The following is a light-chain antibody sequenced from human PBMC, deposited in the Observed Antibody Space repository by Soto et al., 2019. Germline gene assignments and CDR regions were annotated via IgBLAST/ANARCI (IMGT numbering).Light chain of an antibody. J-gene: IGLJ1*01. CDR3: LSYTTSSSYV. CDR2: EGS. Sequence: QSVLTQPASVSGSPGQSITISCTGTSSDVGSYNLVSWYQQHPGKAPKLMIYEGSNRPSGVSNRFSGSKSGNTASLTISGLQAEDEADYYCLSYTTSSSYVFGTGTKVTVL. V-gene: IGLV2-14*02. CDR1: SSDVGSYNL.